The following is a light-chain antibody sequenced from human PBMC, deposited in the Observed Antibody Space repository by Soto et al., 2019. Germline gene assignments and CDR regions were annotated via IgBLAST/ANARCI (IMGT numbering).Light chain of an antibody. J-gene: IGKJ1*01. Sequence: DIQMTQSPSTLSASVGDRVTITCRASQSVSNWLAWYQTKPGRLPRLLIYQASTLDRGVPSRFSGSGSGTEFTPTISSLQPDDFATYYCQQYNTYLWTFGQGTKV. V-gene: IGKV1-5*03. CDR2: QAS. CDR3: QQYNTYLWT. CDR1: QSVSNW.